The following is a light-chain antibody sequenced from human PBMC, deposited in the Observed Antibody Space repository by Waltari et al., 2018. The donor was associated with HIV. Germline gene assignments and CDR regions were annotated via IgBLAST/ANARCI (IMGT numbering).Light chain of an antibody. V-gene: IGKV3-15*01. CDR3: QQYNNWPLT. Sequence: EIVMTQPQATLSVSPGERATLSCRASQSVSSNLAWYQQKPGQAPRLLIYGASTRATGIPARFSGSGSGTEFTLTISSLQSEDFAVYYCQQYNNWPLTFGGGTKVEIK. J-gene: IGKJ4*01. CDR2: GAS. CDR1: QSVSSN.